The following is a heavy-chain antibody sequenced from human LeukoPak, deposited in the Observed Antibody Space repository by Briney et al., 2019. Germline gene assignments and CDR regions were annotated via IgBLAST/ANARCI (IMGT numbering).Heavy chain of an antibody. CDR2: IGTAGDT. D-gene: IGHD1-26*01. Sequence: PGGSLRLSCAASGFTFSSYDMHWVRQATGKGLEWVSAIGTAGDTYYPGSVKSRFTIFRENAKNSLYLQMNSLRAGDTAVYYCARGGVGATIDYWGQGTLVTVSS. V-gene: IGHV3-13*01. CDR1: GFTFSSYD. CDR3: ARGGVGATIDY. J-gene: IGHJ4*02.